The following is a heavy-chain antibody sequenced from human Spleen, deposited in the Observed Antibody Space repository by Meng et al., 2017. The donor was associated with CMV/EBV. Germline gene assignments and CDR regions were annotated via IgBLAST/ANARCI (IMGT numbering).Heavy chain of an antibody. CDR2: IYYSGTT. D-gene: IGHD3-10*01. CDR3: ARYYYGSGSLNWFDP. J-gene: IGHJ5*02. CDR1: GSISSGDYY. V-gene: IGHV4-30-4*01. Sequence: GSISSGDYYWRWIRQPPGKGLEWIGYIYYSGTTYYHPSLKSRVTISVDTSKNQFSLKLSSVTAADTAVYYCARYYYGSGSLNWFDPWGQGTLVTVSS.